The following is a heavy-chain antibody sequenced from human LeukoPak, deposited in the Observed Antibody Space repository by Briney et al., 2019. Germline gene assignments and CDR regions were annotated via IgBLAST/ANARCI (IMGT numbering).Heavy chain of an antibody. D-gene: IGHD2-21*02. J-gene: IGHJ4*02. CDR3: AGAARGGDCCNFDY. V-gene: IGHV3-64*01. CDR1: GFTFSSYA. CDR2: ISSNGGST. Sequence: GGSLRLSCAASGFTFSSYAMHWVRQAPGKGLEYVSAISSNGGSTYYANSVKGRFTISRDNSKNTLYLQMGSLRAEDMAVYYCAGAARGGDCCNFDYWGQGTLVTVSS.